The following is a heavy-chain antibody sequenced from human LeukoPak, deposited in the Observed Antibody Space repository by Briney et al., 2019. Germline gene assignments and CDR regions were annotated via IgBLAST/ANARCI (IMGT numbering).Heavy chain of an antibody. CDR1: GGSISSGGYY. J-gene: IGHJ5*02. D-gene: IGHD2-2*01. CDR3: ARGLCSSTSCYWFDP. CDR2: IYYSGST. Sequence: SETLSLTCTVSGGSISSGGYYWSWIRQHPGKGLEWIGNIYYSGSTYYNPSLKSRVTISVDTSKNQFSLKLSSVTAADTAVYYCARGLCSSTSCYWFDPWGQGTLVTVSS. V-gene: IGHV4-31*03.